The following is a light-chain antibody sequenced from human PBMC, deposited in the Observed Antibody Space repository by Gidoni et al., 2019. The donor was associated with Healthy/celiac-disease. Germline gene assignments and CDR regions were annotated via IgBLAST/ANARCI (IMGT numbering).Light chain of an antibody. J-gene: IGLJ3*02. CDR2: DVS. Sequence: QSALTQPRSVSGSPGPSVTISCTGTSSAVGGYNYVSWYQQHPGKAPKLMIYDVSKRPPGVPDRFSGSKSGNTASLTISGLQAEDEADYYCCSYAGSYTWVFGGGTKLTVL. CDR1: SSAVGGYNY. V-gene: IGLV2-11*01. CDR3: CSYAGSYTWV.